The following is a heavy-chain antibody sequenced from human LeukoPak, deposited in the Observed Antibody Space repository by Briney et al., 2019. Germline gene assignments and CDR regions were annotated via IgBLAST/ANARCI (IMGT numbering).Heavy chain of an antibody. V-gene: IGHV3-48*03. D-gene: IGHD5-18*01. CDR3: ARSPRDGYSYGSIDY. CDR1: GLTASSYE. Sequence: PGGSLRLSRAAAGLTASSYEMNWDRQAEGGGRGWDAFIITNGTPIYYANAVKGRFNTSRDNAKNSLYLQTNNLTAEDTAVYYCARSPRDGYSYGSIDYWGQGTPVTVSS. CDR2: IITNGTPI. J-gene: IGHJ4*02.